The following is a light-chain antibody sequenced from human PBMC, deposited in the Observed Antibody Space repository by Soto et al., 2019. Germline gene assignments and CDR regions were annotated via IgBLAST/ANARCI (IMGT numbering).Light chain of an antibody. Sequence: QSALTQPASVSGSPGQPITFSSTGTSSDIGVYNYVSWHQQHPGKAPKLMIYEVNNRPSGVSNRFSGSKSGNTASLTISGRQAEEEADYYCSTYTTSNTYVFGTGTKVTVL. J-gene: IGLJ1*01. CDR3: STYTTSNTYV. V-gene: IGLV2-14*01. CDR2: EVN. CDR1: SSDIGVYNY.